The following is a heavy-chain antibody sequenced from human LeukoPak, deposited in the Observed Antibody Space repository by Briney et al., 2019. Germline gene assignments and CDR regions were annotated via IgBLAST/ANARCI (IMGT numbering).Heavy chain of an antibody. Sequence: SETLSLTCAVYGGSFSGYYWSWIRQPPEKGLDWIGEITRTGRINYNPALKGRVTMSLDTSKNQFSLKLSSVTAADTAVYYCARGGRYSRIGYWGQGTLVTVSS. D-gene: IGHD2-15*01. CDR3: ARGGRYSRIGY. CDR2: ITRTGRI. J-gene: IGHJ4*02. CDR1: GGSFSGYY. V-gene: IGHV4-34*01.